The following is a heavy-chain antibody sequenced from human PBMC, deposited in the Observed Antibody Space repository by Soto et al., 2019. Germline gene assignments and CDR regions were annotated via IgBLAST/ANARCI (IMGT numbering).Heavy chain of an antibody. CDR3: ARDSRGRAAAPFDY. J-gene: IGHJ4*02. V-gene: IGHV3-7*03. CDR1: GFTFSSYW. D-gene: IGHD6-13*01. Sequence: EVQLVESGGGLVQPGGSLRLSCAASGFTFSSYWMSWVRQAPGKGLEWVANIKQDGSEKYYVDSVKGRFTISRDNAKNSLYLQMNSLRAEDTAVYYCARDSRGRAAAPFDYWGQGTLVTVSS. CDR2: IKQDGSEK.